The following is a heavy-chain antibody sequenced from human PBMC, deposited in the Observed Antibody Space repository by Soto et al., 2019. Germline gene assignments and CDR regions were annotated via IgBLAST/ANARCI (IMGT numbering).Heavy chain of an antibody. Sequence: QVQLQESGPGLVKPSETLSLNCTVSGDSISSYYWSWIRQSPGKGLEWIGYIYYSGSTNYNPSLKSRVTISVDTSKNQFSRKRSSVTAADTAVYYCARGSSCWPPRLDYWGQGTLVTVSS. CDR2: IYYSGST. CDR3: ARGSSCWPPRLDY. CDR1: GDSISSYY. D-gene: IGHD6-19*01. V-gene: IGHV4-59*01. J-gene: IGHJ4*02.